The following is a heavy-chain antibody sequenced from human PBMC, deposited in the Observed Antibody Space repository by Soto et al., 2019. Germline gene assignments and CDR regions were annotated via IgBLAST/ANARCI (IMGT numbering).Heavy chain of an antibody. Sequence: QVQLAESGGGVVQPGRSLRLSCAASGFSFNNHGMHWVRQAPGKGLEWVAVIWYDGSYKYYADSVKGRFTISRDNSKNTMYLQMNSLRAEDTAVYYCARQHMVSDYFDSGGKGTLVTVSS. CDR1: GFSFNNHG. CDR3: ARQHMVSDYFDS. D-gene: IGHD2-8*01. V-gene: IGHV3-33*01. CDR2: IWYDGSYK. J-gene: IGHJ4*02.